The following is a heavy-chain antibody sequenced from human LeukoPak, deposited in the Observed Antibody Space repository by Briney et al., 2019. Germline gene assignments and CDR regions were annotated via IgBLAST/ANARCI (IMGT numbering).Heavy chain of an antibody. D-gene: IGHD3/OR15-3a*01. CDR1: GGSISSSYHY. CDR2: IYYTEST. V-gene: IGHV4-39*01. CDR3: ARSRPPGTGYGCFDY. Sequence: PSETLSLTCTVSGGSISSSYHYWGWIRQPPGKGLEWIGYIYYTESTYYNSSLKSRVTMSVDTSKNQFSLKVASLTAADTAVYYCARSRPPGTGYGCFDYWGQGTLVTVSS. J-gene: IGHJ4*02.